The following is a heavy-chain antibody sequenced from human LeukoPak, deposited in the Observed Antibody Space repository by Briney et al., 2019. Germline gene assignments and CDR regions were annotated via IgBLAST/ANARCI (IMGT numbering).Heavy chain of an antibody. CDR2: MHYIGSS. D-gene: IGHD3-22*01. CDR1: GGSVSSHTYY. Sequence: SETLSLTCTVSGGSVSSHTYYWGWIRQPPGKGLEWIGSMHYIGSSYYNPSLESRVTISVGTSKNQFSLKLSSVTAADTAVYYCASQYYYDSSGYYFWGQGTLVTVSS. CDR3: ASQYYYDSSGYYF. J-gene: IGHJ4*02. V-gene: IGHV4-39*07.